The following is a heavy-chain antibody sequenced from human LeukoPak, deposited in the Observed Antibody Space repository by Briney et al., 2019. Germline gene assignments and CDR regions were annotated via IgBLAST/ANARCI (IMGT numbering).Heavy chain of an antibody. Sequence: GGSLRLSCAASGFTFSTYWMHWVRQAPGKGLVWVSRINPDGTTTSYADSVKGRFTISRDNAKDTVYLQMNSLRAEDTAVYYCARVSIGWYSFDYWGQGTLVTVSS. D-gene: IGHD6-19*01. J-gene: IGHJ4*02. CDR1: GFTFSTYW. CDR3: ARVSIGWYSFDY. V-gene: IGHV3-74*01. CDR2: INPDGTTT.